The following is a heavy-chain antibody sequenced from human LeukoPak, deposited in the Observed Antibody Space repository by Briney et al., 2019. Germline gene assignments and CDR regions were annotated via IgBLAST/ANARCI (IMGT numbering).Heavy chain of an antibody. CDR3: ARAGSGRRPPNSPRTAIDY. D-gene: IGHD3-10*01. J-gene: IGHJ4*02. V-gene: IGHV4-61*02. Sequence: SETLSLTCTVSGGSISSGSYYWSWIRQPAGKGLEWIGRIYTSGSTNYNPSLKSRVTISVDTSKNQFSLKLSSVTAADTAVYYCARAGSGRRPPNSPRTAIDYWGQGTLVTVSS. CDR1: GGSISSGSYY. CDR2: IYTSGST.